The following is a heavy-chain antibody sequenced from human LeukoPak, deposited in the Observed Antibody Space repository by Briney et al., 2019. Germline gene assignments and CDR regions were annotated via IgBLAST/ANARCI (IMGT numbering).Heavy chain of an antibody. CDR2: IYTSGST. V-gene: IGHV4-61*02. Sequence: SETLTLTCTVSGGSISSGSYYWSWIRQPAGKGLEWIGRIYTSGSTNYNPSLKSRVTISVDTSKNQFSLKLSSVTAADTAVYYCARDQSPWGTGGYFDYWGQGTLVTVSS. J-gene: IGHJ4*02. D-gene: IGHD3-16*01. CDR3: ARDQSPWGTGGYFDY. CDR1: GGSISSGSYY.